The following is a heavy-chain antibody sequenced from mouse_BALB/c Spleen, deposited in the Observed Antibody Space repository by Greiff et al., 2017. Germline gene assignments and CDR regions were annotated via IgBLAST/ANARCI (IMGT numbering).Heavy chain of an antibody. J-gene: IGHJ3*01. Sequence: EVKLVESGGGLVKPGGSLKLSCAASGFTFSSYAMSWVRQTPEKRLEWVASISSGGSTYYPDSVKGRFTISRDNARNILYLQMSSLRSEDTAMYYCARGDGNYEWFAYWGQGTLVTVSA. CDR1: GFTFSSYA. D-gene: IGHD2-1*01. V-gene: IGHV5-6-5*01. CDR2: ISSGGST. CDR3: ARGDGNYEWFAY.